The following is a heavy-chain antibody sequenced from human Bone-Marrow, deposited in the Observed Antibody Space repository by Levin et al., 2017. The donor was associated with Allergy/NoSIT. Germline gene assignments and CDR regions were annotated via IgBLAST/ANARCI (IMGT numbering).Heavy chain of an antibody. Sequence: KISCKASGGTFSSYAISWVRQAPGQGLEWMGGIIPIFGTANYAQKFQGRVTITADESTSTAYMELSSLRSEDTAVYYCARVFPSIVGATTWDAFDIWGQGTMVTVSS. CDR2: IIPIFGTA. V-gene: IGHV1-69*01. CDR1: GGTFSSYA. J-gene: IGHJ3*02. CDR3: ARVFPSIVGATTWDAFDI. D-gene: IGHD1-26*01.